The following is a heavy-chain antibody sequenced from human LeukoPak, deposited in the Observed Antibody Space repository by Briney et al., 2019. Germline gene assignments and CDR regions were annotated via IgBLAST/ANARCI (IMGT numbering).Heavy chain of an antibody. CDR2: MNPNSGNT. CDR1: GYTFTSYG. J-gene: IGHJ6*03. CDR3: ARGLTVTTPTYYMDV. V-gene: IGHV1-8*03. D-gene: IGHD4-17*01. Sequence: ASVKVSCKASGYTFTSYGISWVRQATGQGLEWMGWMNPNSGNTGYAQKFQGRVTITRNTSISTAYMELSSLRSEDTAVYYCARGLTVTTPTYYMDVWGKGTTVTVSS.